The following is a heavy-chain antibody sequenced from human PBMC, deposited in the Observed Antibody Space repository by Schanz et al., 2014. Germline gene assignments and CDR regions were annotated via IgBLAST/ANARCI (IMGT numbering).Heavy chain of an antibody. J-gene: IGHJ4*02. V-gene: IGHV4-30-2*06. D-gene: IGHD3-22*01. Sequence: LQLQESGSGLMKPSQTLSLTCAVSGGSISSGGYSWNWIRQSPGKGLEWIGYIYYSGNTYYNPSLKSRVTISVDRSKNQFSLRLDSVTAADTAVYYCAKDPSHGDYDYYFDYWGQGTLVTVSS. CDR1: GGSISSGGYS. CDR3: AKDPSHGDYDYYFDY. CDR2: IYYSGNT.